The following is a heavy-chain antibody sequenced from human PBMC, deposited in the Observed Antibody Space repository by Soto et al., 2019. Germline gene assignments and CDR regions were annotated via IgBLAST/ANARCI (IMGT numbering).Heavy chain of an antibody. Sequence: QVQLQESGPGLVKPSQTLSLTCTVSGGSISSGGYYWSWIRQHPGKGLEWIGYIYYSGSTYYNPYLTRRVTTSVDPSKNLFSLKLRSVTAADTAVYYCGRDSLVGMGSYGDYGIYYYYGMDVWGQGTTVTVSS. D-gene: IGHD4-17*01. CDR3: GRDSLVGMGSYGDYGIYYYYGMDV. J-gene: IGHJ6*02. CDR2: IYYSGST. V-gene: IGHV4-31*03. CDR1: GGSISSGGYY.